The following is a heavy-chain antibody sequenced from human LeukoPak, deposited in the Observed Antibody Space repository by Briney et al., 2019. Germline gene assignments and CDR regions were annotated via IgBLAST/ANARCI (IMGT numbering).Heavy chain of an antibody. CDR1: GFTFSSYA. D-gene: IGHD2-15*01. Sequence: GGSLRLSCAASGFTFSSYAMHWVRQAPGKGLEWVAVISFDGIVKFYSASVQGRLTISRDNSKNMLYLQMNTIRPEDTSVYYCAKVGCRGGNSYAAFDIWSQGTMVTVSS. CDR2: ISFDGIVK. V-gene: IGHV3-30*18. CDR3: AKVGCRGGNSYAAFDI. J-gene: IGHJ3*02.